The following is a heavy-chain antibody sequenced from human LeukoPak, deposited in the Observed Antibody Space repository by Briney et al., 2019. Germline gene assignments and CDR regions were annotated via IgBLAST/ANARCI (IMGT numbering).Heavy chain of an antibody. V-gene: IGHV1-69*05. CDR2: IIPIFGTA. CDR3: AREPGGGDYGYLGY. J-gene: IGHJ4*02. Sequence: ASVKVSCKASGGTFSSYAISWLRQAPRQGLEWMGGIIPIFGTANYAQKFQGRVTITTDESTSTAYMELSSLRSEDTAVYYCAREPGGGDYGYLGYWGQGTLVTVSS. D-gene: IGHD4-17*01. CDR1: GGTFSSYA.